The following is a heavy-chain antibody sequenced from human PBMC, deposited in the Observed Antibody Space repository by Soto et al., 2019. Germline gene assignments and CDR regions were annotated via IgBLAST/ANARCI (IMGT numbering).Heavy chain of an antibody. J-gene: IGHJ3*02. V-gene: IGHV1-69*06. CDR1: GGTFSSYA. Sequence: GASVKVSCKGSGGTFSSYAMSWVRQAPGQGLEWMGGIIPIFGTANYAQKFQGRVTITADKSTSTAYMELSSLRSEDTAVYYCARLPDYYDSSGYPGDAFDIWGQGTMVTVSS. CDR2: IIPIFGTA. CDR3: ARLPDYYDSSGYPGDAFDI. D-gene: IGHD3-22*01.